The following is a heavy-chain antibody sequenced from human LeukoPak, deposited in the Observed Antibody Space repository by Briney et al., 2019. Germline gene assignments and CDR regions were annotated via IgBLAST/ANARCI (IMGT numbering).Heavy chain of an antibody. J-gene: IGHJ3*02. CDR1: GGSISSSSYY. CDR3: ARPTRYDFWSGYPGGAFDI. V-gene: IGHV4-39*01. Sequence: PSETLSLTCTVSGGSISSSSYYSGWIRQPPGKGLEWIGSIYYSGSTYYNPSLNSRVTISVDTSKNQFSLKLSSVTAADTAVYYCARPTRYDFWSGYPGGAFDIWGQGTMVTVSS. CDR2: IYYSGST. D-gene: IGHD3-3*01.